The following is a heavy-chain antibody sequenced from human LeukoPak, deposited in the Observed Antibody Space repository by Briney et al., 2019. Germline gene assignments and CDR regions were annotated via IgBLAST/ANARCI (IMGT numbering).Heavy chain of an antibody. J-gene: IGHJ3*02. CDR3: GSSGWYTRDAFDI. V-gene: IGHV4-61*02. D-gene: IGHD6-19*01. CDR2: IYTSGST. CDR1: GGSISSGSYY. Sequence: SETLSLTCTVSGGSISSGSYYWSWIRQPAGKGLEWIGRIYTSGSTNYNPSLKSRVTISVDTSKNQFSLKLSSVTAADTAVYYCGSSGWYTRDAFDIWGQGTMVTVSS.